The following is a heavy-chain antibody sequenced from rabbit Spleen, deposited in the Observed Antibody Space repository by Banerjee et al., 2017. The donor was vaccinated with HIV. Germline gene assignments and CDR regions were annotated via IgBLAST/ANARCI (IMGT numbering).Heavy chain of an antibody. CDR1: GFSFSYSYY. V-gene: IGHV1S40*01. CDR3: ARDVGIDVYRFSL. CDR2: INTGSGST. Sequence: QSLEESGGDLVKPGASLTLTCTASGFSFSYSYYMCWVRQAPGKGLEWIGCINTGSGSTACASWAKGRFTISKTSSTTVTLQMASLTAADTATYFCARDVGIDVYRFSLWGQGTLVTVS. D-gene: IGHD4-2*01. J-gene: IGHJ4*01.